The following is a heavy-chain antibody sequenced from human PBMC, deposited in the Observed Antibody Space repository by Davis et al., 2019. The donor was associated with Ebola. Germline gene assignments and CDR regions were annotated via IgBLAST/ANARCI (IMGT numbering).Heavy chain of an antibody. J-gene: IGHJ2*01. V-gene: IGHV3-23*01. D-gene: IGHD3-9*01. Sequence: PGGSLRLSCAASGFTLSSYAMSWVRHAPGKGLEWVSAISGSGGTTYYADSVKGRFTISRDNSKNTLYLQMNSLRAEDTAVYYCAKDHHLVKDFDLWGRGTLVTVSS. CDR1: GFTLSSYA. CDR2: ISGSGGTT. CDR3: AKDHHLVKDFDL.